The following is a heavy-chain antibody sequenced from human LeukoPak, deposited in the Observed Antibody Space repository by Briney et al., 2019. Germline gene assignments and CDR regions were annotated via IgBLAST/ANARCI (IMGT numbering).Heavy chain of an antibody. V-gene: IGHV4-61*02. CDR3: ARDGYCGGDCYEGFDP. Sequence: SETLSLTCTVSGGSISSGSYYWSWLRQPAGKGLEWIGRIYTSGSTNYNPSLKSRVTISVDTSKNQFSLKLSSVTAADTAVYYCARDGYCGGDCYEGFDPWGQGTLVTVSS. J-gene: IGHJ5*02. CDR2: IYTSGST. D-gene: IGHD2-21*01. CDR1: GGSISSGSYY.